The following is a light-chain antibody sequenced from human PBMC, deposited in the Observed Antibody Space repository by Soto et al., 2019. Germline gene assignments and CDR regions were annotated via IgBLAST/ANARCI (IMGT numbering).Light chain of an antibody. CDR1: QSVSSSS. J-gene: IGKJ3*01. V-gene: IGKV3-20*01. CDR2: GAS. Sequence: EIVLTQSPGTLSLSPGERATLSCRASQSVSSSSLAWYQQKPGQGPRLLIFGASSRATGIPDRFSGRGSGTDFTLTISSLQPEDVAVYYCQQYGSSPQTFGPGTKVDI. CDR3: QQYGSSPQT.